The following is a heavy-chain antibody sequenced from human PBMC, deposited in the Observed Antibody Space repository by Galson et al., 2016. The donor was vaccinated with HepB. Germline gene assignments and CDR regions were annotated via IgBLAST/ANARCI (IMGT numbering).Heavy chain of an antibody. V-gene: IGHV5-10-1*01. CDR3: ARHCSGGSCYHPDY. CDR1: GYSFTRYW. CDR2: IDPSGSYT. D-gene: IGHD2-15*01. Sequence: QSGAEVTKPGESLRISCKTSGYSFTRYWISWVRQMPGNGLEWMGRIDPSGSYTKYSPSFRGHVTISVDKSTSTAYLEFTSLKSSDNAMYYCARHCSGGSCYHPDYWGQGTLVTVSS. J-gene: IGHJ4*02.